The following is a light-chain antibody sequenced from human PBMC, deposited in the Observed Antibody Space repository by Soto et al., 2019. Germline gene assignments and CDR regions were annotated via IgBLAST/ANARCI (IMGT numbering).Light chain of an antibody. Sequence: QSALTQPASVSGSPGQSITISCTGTSSDVGGYNYVSWYQQHPGKAPKLMIYEVSHRPSGVSNRFSGSKSGNTASLTISGLQAEEEADYYCSSYTSKSTYVVFGGGTKLTVL. CDR1: SSDVGGYNY. V-gene: IGLV2-14*01. CDR3: SSYTSKSTYVV. CDR2: EVS. J-gene: IGLJ2*01.